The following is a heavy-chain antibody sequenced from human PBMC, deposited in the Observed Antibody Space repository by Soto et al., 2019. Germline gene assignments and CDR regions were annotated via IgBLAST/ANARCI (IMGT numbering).Heavy chain of an antibody. V-gene: IGHV3-23*01. CDR2: ISGSGGST. CDR3: AKDLSPSSGTYYGYFDY. J-gene: IGHJ4*02. Sequence: EVQLLESGGGLVQPGGSLRLSCAASGFTFSSYAINWVRQAPGKGLEWVSAISGSGGSTDYADSVKGQFTISRDNSKNTLYLQMNSLRAEDTAVYYCAKDLSPSSGTYYGYFDYWGQGTLVTVSS. D-gene: IGHD1-26*01. CDR1: GFTFSSYA.